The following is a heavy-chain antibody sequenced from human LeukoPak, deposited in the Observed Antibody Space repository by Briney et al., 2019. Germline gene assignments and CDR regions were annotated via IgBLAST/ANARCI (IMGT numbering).Heavy chain of an antibody. CDR3: ARDRAGGSLLDY. CDR2: TYYRSKWYN. Sequence: QTPSPTCAISGDSVSNNSSAWHWIRQSPSRGLKWLGRTYYRSKWYNDYSVSVKSRISINPDTSKNQFSLQLNSVTPEDTAVYFCARDRAGGSLLDYWGQGTLVTVSS. J-gene: IGHJ4*02. CDR1: GDSVSNNSSA. V-gene: IGHV6-1*01. D-gene: IGHD2-21*01.